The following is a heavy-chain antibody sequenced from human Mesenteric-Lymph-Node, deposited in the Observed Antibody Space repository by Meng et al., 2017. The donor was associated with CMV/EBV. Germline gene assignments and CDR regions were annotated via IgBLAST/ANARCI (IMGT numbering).Heavy chain of an antibody. Sequence: ASVKVSCKASGYTFTSYDINWVRQATGQGLEWMGWMNPNSGNTGYAQKFQGRVTITRNTSISTAYMELSRLRSEDTAVYYCARGGGTIFGVTYYYYYGMDVWGQGTTVTVSS. CDR1: GYTFTSYD. CDR3: ARGGGTIFGVTYYYYYGMDV. CDR2: MNPNSGNT. V-gene: IGHV1-8*03. D-gene: IGHD3-3*01. J-gene: IGHJ6*02.